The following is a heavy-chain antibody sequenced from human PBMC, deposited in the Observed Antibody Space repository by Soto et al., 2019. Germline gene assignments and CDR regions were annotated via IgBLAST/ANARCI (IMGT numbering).Heavy chain of an antibody. CDR3: ARWSERAFDI. J-gene: IGHJ3*02. D-gene: IGHD1-26*01. V-gene: IGHV3-21*04. Sequence: GGSLRLSCAASGFTFSSYNVNWVRQAPGKGLEWVSSISSSSSYIYYADSVKGRFTISRDNAKNSLYLQMNSLRAEDTAVYYCARWSERAFDIRGQGTMVTVSS. CDR1: GFTFSSYN. CDR2: ISSSSSYI.